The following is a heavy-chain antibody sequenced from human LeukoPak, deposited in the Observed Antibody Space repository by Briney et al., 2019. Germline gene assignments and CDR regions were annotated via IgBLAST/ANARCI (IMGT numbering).Heavy chain of an antibody. CDR3: AEDLWATGPWGFDY. Sequence: GGSLRLSCAASGFTFDDYAMHWVRQAPGKGLEWVSGFSWNSGGIGYADSVKGRFTISRDNAKNSLYLQMNSLRVEDTALYYCAEDLWATGPWGFDYWGQGTLVTVSS. J-gene: IGHJ4*02. D-gene: IGHD5-12*01. CDR2: FSWNSGGI. CDR1: GFTFDDYA. V-gene: IGHV3-9*01.